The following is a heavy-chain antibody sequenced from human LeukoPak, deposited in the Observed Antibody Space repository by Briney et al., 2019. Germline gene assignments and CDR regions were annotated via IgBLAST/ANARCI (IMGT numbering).Heavy chain of an antibody. V-gene: IGHV3-23*01. CDR1: GFSFSSYA. J-gene: IGHJ4*02. Sequence: GGSLRLSCAASGFSFSSYAMSWVRQAPGKGLEWVSAISGSGGSTYYADSVKGRFTISKDNSKNTLYLQMNNLRAEDTAVYYCARDFGGYYPDYWGQGTLVTVSS. CDR3: ARDFGGYYPDY. CDR2: ISGSGGST. D-gene: IGHD3-10*01.